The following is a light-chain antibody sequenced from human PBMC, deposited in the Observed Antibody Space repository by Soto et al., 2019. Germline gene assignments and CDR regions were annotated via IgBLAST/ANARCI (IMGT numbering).Light chain of an antibody. J-gene: IGKJ1*01. V-gene: IGKV3-15*01. CDR1: QSVSSN. CDR2: DAS. CDR3: QQYKIWPWT. Sequence: EIVMTQSPTTLSVSPGERATLSCRASQSVSSNLAWYQQIRGQAPRLLIYDASTRTTGFPDRLSGSGSGTEFTLSIRILQSEDFAVYYCQQYKIWPWTFGQGTSVELK.